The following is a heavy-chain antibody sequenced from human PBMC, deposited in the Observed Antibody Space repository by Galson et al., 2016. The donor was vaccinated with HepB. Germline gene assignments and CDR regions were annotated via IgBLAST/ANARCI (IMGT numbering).Heavy chain of an antibody. CDR1: GYTFSSYF. V-gene: IGHV1-46*01. CDR3: VREILGVVY. D-gene: IGHD3-3*01. J-gene: IGHJ1*01. Sequence: SVKVSCKASGYTFSSYFMHWVRQAPGQGLEWMGVMNPNGNKISYAQKFESRVTMTRDTSTGTVYMELNSLRSVDTAVYYCVREILGVVYWGQGSLVTVSS. CDR2: MNPNGNKI.